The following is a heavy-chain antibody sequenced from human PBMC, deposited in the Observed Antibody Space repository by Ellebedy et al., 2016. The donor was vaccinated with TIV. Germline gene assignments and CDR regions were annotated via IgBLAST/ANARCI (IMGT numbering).Heavy chain of an antibody. V-gene: IGHV1-69*13. Sequence: SVKVSCXASGGTFSSYAISWVRQAPGQGLEWMGGIIPIFGTANYAQKFQGRVTITADESTSTAYMELSSLRSDDTAVYYCAPPGNGPFDYWGQGTLVTVSS. CDR3: APPGNGPFDY. J-gene: IGHJ4*02. CDR2: IIPIFGTA. D-gene: IGHD1-1*01. CDR1: GGTFSSYA.